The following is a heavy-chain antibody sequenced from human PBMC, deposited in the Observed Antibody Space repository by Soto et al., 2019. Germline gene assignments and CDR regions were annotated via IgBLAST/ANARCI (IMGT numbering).Heavy chain of an antibody. V-gene: IGHV4-34*01. J-gene: IGHJ6*02. Sequence: SETLSLTCAVYGGSFSGYYWSWIRQPPGKGLEWIGEINHSGSTNYNPSLKSRVTISVDTSKNQFSLKLSSVTAADTAVYYCARGRYCSSTSCYTSRYYYYYGMDVWGQGTTVTVSS. CDR3: ARGRYCSSTSCYTSRYYYYYGMDV. D-gene: IGHD2-2*02. CDR1: GGSFSGYY. CDR2: INHSGST.